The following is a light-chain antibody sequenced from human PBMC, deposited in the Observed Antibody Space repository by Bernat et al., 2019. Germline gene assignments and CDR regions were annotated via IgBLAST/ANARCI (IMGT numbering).Light chain of an antibody. Sequence: QSALTQPASVSGSPGQSITISCTGTSSDVGAYNYVSWFQQHPDKAPKLMLYDVTNRPSGVSYRFSGSMSSNTASLLISGLQAEDEADYYSVSYTTSSTFVFGTGTKVTVL. CDR3: VSYTTSSTFV. CDR2: DVT. CDR1: SSDVGAYNY. V-gene: IGLV2-14*03. J-gene: IGLJ1*01.